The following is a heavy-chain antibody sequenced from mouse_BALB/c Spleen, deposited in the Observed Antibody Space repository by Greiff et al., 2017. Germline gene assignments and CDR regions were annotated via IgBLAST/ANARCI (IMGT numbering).Heavy chain of an antibody. CDR3: ASPYYYGSSYVAMDY. Sequence: VQVVESGPGLVAPSQSLSITCTVSGFSLTSYGVHWVRQPPGKGLEWLGVIWAGGSTNYNSALMSRLSISKDNSKSQVFLKMNSLQTDDTAMYYCASPYYYGSSYVAMDYWGQGTSVTVSS. D-gene: IGHD1-1*01. CDR1: GFSLTSYG. J-gene: IGHJ4*01. V-gene: IGHV2-9*02. CDR2: IWAGGST.